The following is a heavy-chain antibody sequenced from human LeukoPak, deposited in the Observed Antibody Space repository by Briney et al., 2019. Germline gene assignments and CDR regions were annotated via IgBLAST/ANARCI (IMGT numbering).Heavy chain of an antibody. Sequence: ASLKVSCKASGGTFSSYAISWVRQAPGQRPEWMGRIIPIFGIANYAQKFQGRVTITADKSTSTAYMELSSLRSEDTAVYYCARENRVVVAANYYYYGMDVWGQGTTVTVSS. D-gene: IGHD2-15*01. CDR3: ARENRVVVAANYYYYGMDV. CDR2: IIPIFGIA. V-gene: IGHV1-69*04. J-gene: IGHJ6*02. CDR1: GGTFSSYA.